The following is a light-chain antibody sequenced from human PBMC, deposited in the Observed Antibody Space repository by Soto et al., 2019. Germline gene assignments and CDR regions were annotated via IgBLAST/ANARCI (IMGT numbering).Light chain of an antibody. CDR2: GAS. CDR3: QQYNNWPRT. V-gene: IGKV3-15*01. CDR1: QSVSSN. J-gene: IGKJ1*01. Sequence: IVMTQSPATLSVSPVERATRSCRASQSVSSNLAWYQQKPGQAPRLLIYGASTRATGIPARFSGSGSGTEFTLTISSLQSEDFAVYYCQQYNNWPRTFGQGTKVDIK.